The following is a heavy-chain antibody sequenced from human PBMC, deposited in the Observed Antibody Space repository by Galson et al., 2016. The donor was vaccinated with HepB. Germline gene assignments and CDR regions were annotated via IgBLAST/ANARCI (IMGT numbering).Heavy chain of an antibody. D-gene: IGHD5-24*01. CDR2: ITSSGSYV. V-gene: IGHV3-21*01. CDR1: GFTFSSYS. CDR3: ARVEMATIHY. Sequence: SLRLSCAVSGFTFSSYSMNWVRQAPGKGLEWVSSITSSGSYVYYADSLKGRFNISRDNAKNVLYLQMNSLRSEDTAVYFCARVEMATIHYWGQGTLVTVPS. J-gene: IGHJ4*02.